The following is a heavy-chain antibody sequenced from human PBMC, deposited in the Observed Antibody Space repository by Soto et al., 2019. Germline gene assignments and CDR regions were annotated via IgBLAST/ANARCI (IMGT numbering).Heavy chain of an antibody. D-gene: IGHD5-18*01. V-gene: IGHV4-31*03. CDR2: IYYSGST. CDR3: ARGYSYDLPPGWFDP. CDR1: GGSISSGGYY. J-gene: IGHJ5*02. Sequence: QVQLQESGPGLVKPSQTLSLTCTVSGGSISSGGYYCSWIRQHPGKGLEWIGYIYYSGSTYYNPSLKSRVTISVDTSKNQFSLKLSSVTAADTAVYYCARGYSYDLPPGWFDPWGQGTLVTVSS.